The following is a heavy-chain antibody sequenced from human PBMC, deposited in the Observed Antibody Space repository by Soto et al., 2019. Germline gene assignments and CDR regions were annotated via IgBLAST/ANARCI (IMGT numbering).Heavy chain of an antibody. CDR1: GYSSTSYW. J-gene: IGHJ6*02. D-gene: IGHD3-22*01. CDR2: IYPGDSDT. CDR3: ATHLGSRSCGYSNGTDV. V-gene: IGHV5-51*01. Sequence: VESLKISCKGSGYSSTSYWIGWVRQMPAKGQEWMGVIYPGDSDTRYSPSFQGQVTISADKSISTAYLQWSSLKASDTAMYYCATHLGSRSCGYSNGTDVRGQGTRGTVFS.